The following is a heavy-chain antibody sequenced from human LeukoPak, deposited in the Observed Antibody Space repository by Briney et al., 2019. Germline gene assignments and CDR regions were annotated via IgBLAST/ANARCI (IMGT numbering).Heavy chain of an antibody. Sequence: SQTLSLTCAISGDSVSSNSVAWNWIRQSPSRGLEWLGRTYYRSKWYYDSALSVKSRTTINPDTSKNQFSLQLNSMTPEDTAVYYCAREGSEGYLFDYWGRGTLVTVSS. D-gene: IGHD1-1*01. CDR1: GDSVSSNSVA. CDR2: TYYRSKWYY. J-gene: IGHJ4*02. CDR3: AREGSEGYLFDY. V-gene: IGHV6-1*01.